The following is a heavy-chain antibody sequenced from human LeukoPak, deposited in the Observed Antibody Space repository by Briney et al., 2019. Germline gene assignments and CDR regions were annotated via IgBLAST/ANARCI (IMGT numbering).Heavy chain of an antibody. D-gene: IGHD3-10*02. Sequence: SETLSLTCNVSLGSISSYSWTWIRQPAGKGLGWIGRIYNSGSTNYDPCLESRVTISVDTSKKQLSLKLSSVTAADTAVYYCARDALGMLGVWYFDLWGRGTLVTVSS. CDR1: LGSISSYS. CDR2: IYNSGST. J-gene: IGHJ2*01. CDR3: ARDALGMLGVWYFDL. V-gene: IGHV4-4*07.